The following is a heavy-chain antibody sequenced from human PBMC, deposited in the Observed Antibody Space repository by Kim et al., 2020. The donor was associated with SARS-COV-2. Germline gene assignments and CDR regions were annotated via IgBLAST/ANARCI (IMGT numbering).Heavy chain of an antibody. V-gene: IGHV3-48*03. J-gene: IGHJ4*02. D-gene: IGHD2-8*01. Sequence: GGCLRLSCAASGFTFSRHEMNWVRQAPGKRLEWVSYITENGRTIYYADSVKGRFTISRDNAKSSLYLQMNSLRAEDTAVYYCARGKSVDAYWGQGTLVTV. CDR3: ARGKSVDAY. CDR2: ITENGRTI. CDR1: GFTFSRHE.